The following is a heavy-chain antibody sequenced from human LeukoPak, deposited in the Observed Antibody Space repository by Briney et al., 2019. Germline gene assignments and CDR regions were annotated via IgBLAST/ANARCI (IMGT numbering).Heavy chain of an antibody. V-gene: IGHV4-59*01. Sequence: SETLSLTCTVSGGSISPYYWNWIRQPPGKGLEWIGYIYYSGSTNYNPSLKSRVTISVDTSKNQFSLKLSSVTAADTAVYYCARTELGIAVAGFDYWGQGTLVTVSS. CDR1: GGSISPYY. CDR2: IYYSGST. D-gene: IGHD6-19*01. CDR3: ARTELGIAVAGFDY. J-gene: IGHJ4*02.